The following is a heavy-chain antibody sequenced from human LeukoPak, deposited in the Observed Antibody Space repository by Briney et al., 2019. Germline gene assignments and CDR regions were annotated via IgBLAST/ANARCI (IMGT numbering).Heavy chain of an antibody. CDR1: GFTVSNNY. V-gene: IGHV3-66*02. J-gene: IGHJ4*02. D-gene: IGHD2-2*01. Sequence: GGSLRLSCAASGFTVSNNYMTWVRQAPGKGLEWVSVIYSDGSTYYADSVKGRFTISRDNSKNTLYLQMNSLRAEDTAVYYCAKDRYCSSASCPIDYWGQGTLVTASS. CDR2: IYSDGST. CDR3: AKDRYCSSASCPIDY.